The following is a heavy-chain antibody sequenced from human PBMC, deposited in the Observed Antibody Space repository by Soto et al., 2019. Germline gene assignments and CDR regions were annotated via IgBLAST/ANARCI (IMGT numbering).Heavy chain of an antibody. J-gene: IGHJ6*02. CDR3: ARRFYGMDV. CDR2: IYTDGST. CDR1: GFTVSRDY. V-gene: IGHV3-53*01. Sequence: GGSLRLSCAASGFTVSRDYISWVRQAPGKELEWVSVIYTDGSTYYADSVRGRLTISRDNAKNTLYLQMNSLRAEDTAVYYCARRFYGMDVWGQGTTVTVSS.